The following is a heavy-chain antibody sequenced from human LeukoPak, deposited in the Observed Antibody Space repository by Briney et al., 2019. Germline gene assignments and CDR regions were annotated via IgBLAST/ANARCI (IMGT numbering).Heavy chain of an antibody. J-gene: IGHJ6*02. Sequence: SVKVSCKASGGTFSSYAISWVRQAPGQGLEWMGRIIPILGIANYAQKFQGRVTITADKSTSTAYMELSSLRSEDTAVYYCARGNVLRYFDWSKHYYYCYGMDVWGQGTTVTVSS. V-gene: IGHV1-69*04. D-gene: IGHD3-9*01. CDR1: GGTFSSYA. CDR2: IIPILGIA. CDR3: ARGNVLRYFDWSKHYYYCYGMDV.